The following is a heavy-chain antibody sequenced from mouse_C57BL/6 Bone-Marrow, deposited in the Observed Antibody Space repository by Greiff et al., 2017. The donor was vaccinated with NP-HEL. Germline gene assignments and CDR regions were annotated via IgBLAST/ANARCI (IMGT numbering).Heavy chain of an antibody. CDR2: IHPNSGST. CDR3: ASHYSNYVWFAY. J-gene: IGHJ3*01. V-gene: IGHV1-64*01. D-gene: IGHD2-5*01. CDR1: GYTFTSYW. Sequence: QVQLQQPGAELVKPGASVKLSCKASGYTFTSYWMHWVKQRPGQGLEWIGMIHPNSGSTNYNEKFKSKATLTVDKSSSTAYMQLSSLTYEDSAVYYCASHYSNYVWFAYWGQGTLVTVSA.